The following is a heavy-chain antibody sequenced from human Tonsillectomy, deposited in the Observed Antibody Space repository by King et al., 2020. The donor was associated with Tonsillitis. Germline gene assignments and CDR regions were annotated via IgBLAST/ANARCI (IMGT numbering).Heavy chain of an antibody. J-gene: IGHJ2*01. V-gene: IGHV4-59*08. Sequence: VQLQESGPGLVKHSETLSLTCTVSGCSITSNYWSWIRQPPGQGLEWIGFCHYSGSTNYNPSLRSRGTMSGDTSKNHFSLRLTSVTAADTAVYYCARPYSSSFWYFDLWGRGTLVTVSS. CDR1: GCSITSNY. CDR2: CHYSGST. CDR3: ARPYSSSFWYFDL. D-gene: IGHD6-6*01.